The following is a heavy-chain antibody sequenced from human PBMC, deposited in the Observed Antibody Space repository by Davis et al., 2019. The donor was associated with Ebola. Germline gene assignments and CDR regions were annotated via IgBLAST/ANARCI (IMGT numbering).Heavy chain of an antibody. CDR2: MSGTGASI. Sequence: GESLKISCEASGITFSDYFMSWIRQAPGKELEWIAYMSGTGASIYYADSVEGRFTISRDNASNSLDLQMNSLRVEDTAVYYCAGVGAANSWNWYFDLWGRGTLVSVSS. CDR1: GITFSDYF. CDR3: AGVGAANSWNWYFDL. J-gene: IGHJ2*01. D-gene: IGHD6-13*01. V-gene: IGHV3-11*04.